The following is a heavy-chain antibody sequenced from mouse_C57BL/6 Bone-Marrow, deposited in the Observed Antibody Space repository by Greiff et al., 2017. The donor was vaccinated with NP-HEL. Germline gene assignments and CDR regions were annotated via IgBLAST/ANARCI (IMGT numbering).Heavy chain of an antibody. CDR1: GYTFTSYW. CDR3: ARAAGSSGDYYAMDY. D-gene: IGHD1-1*01. J-gene: IGHJ4*01. CDR2: IHPNSGST. V-gene: IGHV1-64*01. Sequence: QVQLQQPGAELVKPGASVKLPCKASGYTFTSYWMHWVKQRPGQGLEWIGMIHPNSGSTNYNEKFKSKATLTVDKSSSTAYMQLSSLTSEDSAVYYCARAAGSSGDYYAMDYWGQGTSVTVSS.